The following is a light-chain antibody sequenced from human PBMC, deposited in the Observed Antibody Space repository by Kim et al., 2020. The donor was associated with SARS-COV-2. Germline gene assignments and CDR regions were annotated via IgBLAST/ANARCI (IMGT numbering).Light chain of an antibody. CDR2: AAS. J-gene: IGKJ4*01. CDR3: QQSYSIPLT. V-gene: IGKV1-39*01. Sequence: ASVGDRVTITCRASQTISNYLNWYQQKPGKAPDLLIFAASNLQSGVPSRFSGTGSGTDFTLTISSLQPEDFATYYCQQSYSIPLTFGGGTKVDIK. CDR1: QTISNY.